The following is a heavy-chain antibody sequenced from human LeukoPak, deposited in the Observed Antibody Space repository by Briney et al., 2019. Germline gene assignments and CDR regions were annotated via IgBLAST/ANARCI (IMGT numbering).Heavy chain of an antibody. V-gene: IGHV3-23*01. CDR2: ISGSGGST. Sequence: GGSLRLSCAASGLTFSSYAMSWVRQAPGKGLEWVSAISGSGGSTYYADSVKGRFTISRDNAKNSLYLQMNSLRAEDTAVYYCARATVVVVTNWFDPWGQGTLVTVSS. J-gene: IGHJ5*02. CDR3: ARATVVVVTNWFDP. CDR1: GLTFSSYA. D-gene: IGHD2-15*01.